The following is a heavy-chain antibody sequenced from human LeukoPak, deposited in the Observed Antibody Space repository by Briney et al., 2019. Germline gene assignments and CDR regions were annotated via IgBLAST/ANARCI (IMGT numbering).Heavy chain of an antibody. CDR1: GGSISSYY. D-gene: IGHD2-2*01. CDR2: IYTSGST. V-gene: IGHV4-4*07. CDR3: ARDEYQLLSDWFDP. J-gene: IGHJ5*02. Sequence: PSETLSLTCTVSGGSISSYYWSWIRQPAGKGLEWIGRIYTSGSTNYNPSLKSRVTMSVDTSKNQFSLKLSSVTAADTAVYYCARDEYQLLSDWFDPWGQGTLVTVSS.